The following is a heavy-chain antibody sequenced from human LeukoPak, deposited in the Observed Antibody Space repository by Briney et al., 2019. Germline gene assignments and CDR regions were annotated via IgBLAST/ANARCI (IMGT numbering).Heavy chain of an antibody. CDR1: GFTFSSYS. V-gene: IGHV3-48*01. CDR3: ARDCSSTSCYGGFDY. D-gene: IGHD2-2*01. J-gene: IGHJ4*02. Sequence: GGSLRLSCAASGFTFSSYSMNWVRQAPGKGLEWVSYISSSSSTIYYADSVKGRFTISRDNAKNSLYLQMNSLRAEDTAVYYCARDCSSTSCYGGFDYWGQGTLVTVSS. CDR2: ISSSSSTI.